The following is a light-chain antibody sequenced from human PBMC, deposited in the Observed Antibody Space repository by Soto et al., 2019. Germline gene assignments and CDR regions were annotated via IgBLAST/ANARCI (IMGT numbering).Light chain of an antibody. CDR1: QSISSY. V-gene: IGKV1-39*01. Sequence: DIQMTQSPSSLSTSVGDRVTITCRASQSISSYLNWYQQKPGKAPKLLIYAASSLQSGVPSRFSGSGSGPDFTLTISSLQPEDFATYYCQQSYNTPWTFGQGTKVEIK. J-gene: IGKJ1*01. CDR2: AAS. CDR3: QQSYNTPWT.